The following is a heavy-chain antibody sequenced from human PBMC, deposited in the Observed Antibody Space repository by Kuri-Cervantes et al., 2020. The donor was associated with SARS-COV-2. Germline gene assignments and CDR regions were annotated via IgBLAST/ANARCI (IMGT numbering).Heavy chain of an antibody. CDR1: GGTFSSYA. D-gene: IGHD2-2*01. V-gene: IGHV1-69*13. CDR2: IIPIFGTA. J-gene: IGHJ4*02. Sequence: SVKVSCKASGGTFSSYAISWVRQAPGQGLEWMGGIIPIFGTANYAQKFQGRVTITADESTSTAYMELSSLRSEDPAVYYCARVGDCSSTSCRYYFDYWGQGTLVTVSS. CDR3: ARVGDCSSTSCRYYFDY.